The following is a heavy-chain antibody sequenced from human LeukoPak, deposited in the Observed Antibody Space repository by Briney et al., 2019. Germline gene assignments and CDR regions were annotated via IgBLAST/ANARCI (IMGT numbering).Heavy chain of an antibody. CDR1: GYRFTTYW. CDR3: ARQTGDNAFDI. J-gene: IGHJ3*02. D-gene: IGHD7-27*01. V-gene: IGHV5-51*01. CDR2: IYPGDSDT. Sequence: GESLKISCKGSGYRFTTYWVGWVRQMPGKGLEWMGIIYPGDSDTRYSPSFQGQVTISADKSITTAYLQWNSLKASDTAMYYCARQTGDNAFDIWGRGTMVTVSS.